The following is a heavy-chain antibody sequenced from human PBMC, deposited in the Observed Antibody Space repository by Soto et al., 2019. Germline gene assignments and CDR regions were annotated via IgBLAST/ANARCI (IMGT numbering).Heavy chain of an antibody. D-gene: IGHD5-18*01. CDR1: GASISSGGYY. CDR2: IYYSGIS. CDR3: ARTEWIQLWFDY. J-gene: IGHJ4*02. V-gene: IGHV4-31*03. Sequence: QVQLLKSGPGLVKPSQTLSLICNVSGASISSGGYYWSWIRHRPGGGLEWLGFIYYSGISHYNPSLKSRATISVDTAKNQFSLKLLSVTAADTAVYYCARTEWIQLWFDYWGQGALVTVS.